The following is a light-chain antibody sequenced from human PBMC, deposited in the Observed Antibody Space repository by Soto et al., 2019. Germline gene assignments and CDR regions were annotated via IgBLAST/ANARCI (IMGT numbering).Light chain of an antibody. CDR2: DAS. J-gene: IGKJ1*01. CDR3: QQRSNWPGT. Sequence: EIVLTQSPATLSLSPGERATLSCRASQSISSYLAWYQQKPGRAPRLLIYDASNRATGIPARFSGSGSGTDFTLTISSLEPEDFAVYYCQQRSNWPGTFGQGTKVESK. V-gene: IGKV3-11*01. CDR1: QSISSY.